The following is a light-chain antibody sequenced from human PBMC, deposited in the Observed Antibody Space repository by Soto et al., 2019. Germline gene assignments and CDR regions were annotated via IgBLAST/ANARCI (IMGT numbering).Light chain of an antibody. CDR2: AAS. Sequence: EIVMTQSPATLSVSPGERATLSSRASQSVSNNLAWYQQKPGQAPRLLIYAASTRATGIPARFSGSGSGTEFTLTISSLQSEDFAVYYCQQYHNWPWTFGQGTKVEIK. CDR1: QSVSNN. V-gene: IGKV3-15*01. J-gene: IGKJ1*01. CDR3: QQYHNWPWT.